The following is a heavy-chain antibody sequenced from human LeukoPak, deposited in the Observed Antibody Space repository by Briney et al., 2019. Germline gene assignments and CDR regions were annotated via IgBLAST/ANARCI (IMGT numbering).Heavy chain of an antibody. J-gene: IGHJ4*02. D-gene: IGHD6-19*01. V-gene: IGHV4-59*01. CDR3: AREGSGWAIDY. Sequence: SETLSLTCTVSGGSISSYYWSWIRQPPGRGLEWIGYIYYSGSTNYNPSLKSRVTISVDTSKNQFSLKLSSVTAADTAVYYCAREGSGWAIDYWGQGTLVTVSS. CDR2: IYYSGST. CDR1: GGSISSYY.